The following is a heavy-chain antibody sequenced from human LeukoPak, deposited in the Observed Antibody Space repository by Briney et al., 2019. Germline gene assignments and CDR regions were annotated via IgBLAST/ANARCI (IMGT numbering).Heavy chain of an antibody. CDR1: GFTFSIYA. Sequence: GGSLRLSCAASGFTFSIYAMSWVRQAPGRGLEWVTAINGGGGSTFYADSVKGRFTISRDNSKNTVYLQMNSLRAEDTAVYYCAKGGRESNGLGFWGQGTLVTVSS. CDR2: INGGGGST. D-gene: IGHD2-8*01. V-gene: IGHV3-23*01. J-gene: IGHJ4*02. CDR3: AKGGRESNGLGF.